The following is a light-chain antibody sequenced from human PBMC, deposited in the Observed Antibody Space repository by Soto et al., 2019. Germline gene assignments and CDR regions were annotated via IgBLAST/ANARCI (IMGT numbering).Light chain of an antibody. J-gene: IGKJ4*01. CDR1: RSVSSY. V-gene: IGKV3-11*01. CDR2: DAS. CDR3: QQRSSWPPYT. Sequence: IVLTQSPATLSLSPGERATLSCRARRSVSSYLGWYQQKPGQAPRLLIYDASQRATGVPSRFSGSGSGTDFTLTISSLEPEDFAVYFCQQRSSWPPYTFGGGTKVEIK.